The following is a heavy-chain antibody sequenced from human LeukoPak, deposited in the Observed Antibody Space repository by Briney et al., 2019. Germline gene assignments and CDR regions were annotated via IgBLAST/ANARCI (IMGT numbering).Heavy chain of an antibody. J-gene: IGHJ4*02. V-gene: IGHV1-69*04. D-gene: IGHD6-13*01. Sequence: SVKVSCKASGGTFSSYAISWVRQASGQGLEWMGRIIPILGIANYAQKFQGRVTITADKSTSTAYMELSSLRSEDTAVYYCARVGGIAAVQAYFDYWGQGTLVTVSS. CDR3: ARVGGIAAVQAYFDY. CDR1: GGTFSSYA. CDR2: IIPILGIA.